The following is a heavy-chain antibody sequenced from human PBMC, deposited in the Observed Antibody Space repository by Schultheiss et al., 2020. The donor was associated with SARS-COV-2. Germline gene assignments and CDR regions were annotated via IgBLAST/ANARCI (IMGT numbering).Heavy chain of an antibody. D-gene: IGHD6-13*01. Sequence: GGSLRLSCAASGFTSSSYGMHWVRQAPGKGLEWVAVISYDGSNKYYADSVKGRFTISRDNSKNTLYLQMNSLRAEDTAVYYCARDPSSSWYLDWFDPWGQGTLVTVSS. CDR1: GFTSSSYG. J-gene: IGHJ5*02. V-gene: IGHV3-33*05. CDR2: ISYDGSNK. CDR3: ARDPSSSWYLDWFDP.